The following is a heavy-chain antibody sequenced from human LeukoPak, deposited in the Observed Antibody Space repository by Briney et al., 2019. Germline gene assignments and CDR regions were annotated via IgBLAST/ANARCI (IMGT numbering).Heavy chain of an antibody. J-gene: IGHJ4*02. Sequence: GGSLRLSCAASGFTVSSSYMYWVRQAPGKGLEWVSFFYRGDSTYYAESVRGRFTISRDNSKNTLYLQMNSLRAEDTAVYYCARDLYSGYGLDYWGQGTLVTVSS. CDR3: ARDLYSGYGLDY. CDR1: GFTVSSSY. V-gene: IGHV3-53*01. CDR2: FYRGDST. D-gene: IGHD5-12*01.